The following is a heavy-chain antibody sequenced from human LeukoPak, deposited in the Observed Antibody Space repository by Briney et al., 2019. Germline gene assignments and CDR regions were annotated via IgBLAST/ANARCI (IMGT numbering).Heavy chain of an antibody. V-gene: IGHV4-59*01. Sequence: SEALSLTCTVSDGSINGYYWSWIRQPPGKGLDWIGYMYSGGTTNYNPSLMSRASISVDTSKNQFSLKLDSLTAADTAVYYCVRRGVLWFGELSYYYFDLWGRGTLVAVSS. D-gene: IGHD3-10*01. J-gene: IGHJ2*01. CDR1: DGSINGYY. CDR3: VRRGVLWFGELSYYYFDL. CDR2: MYSGGTT.